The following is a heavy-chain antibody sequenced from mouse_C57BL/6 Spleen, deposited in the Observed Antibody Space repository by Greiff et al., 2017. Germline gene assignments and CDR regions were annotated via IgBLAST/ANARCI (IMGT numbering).Heavy chain of an antibody. CDR2: ISNLAYSI. V-gene: IGHV5-15*01. D-gene: IGHD1-1*01. J-gene: IGHJ4*01. CDR1: GFTFSDYG. Sequence: EVMLVESGGGLVQPGGSLKLSCAASGFTFSDYGMAWVRQAPRKGPEWVAFISNLAYSIYYADSVTGRFTISRENAKNTLYLEMSRLRAEDTAMYYCARHSQYYGSTPLSMDYWGQGTSVTVSS. CDR3: ARHSQYYGSTPLSMDY.